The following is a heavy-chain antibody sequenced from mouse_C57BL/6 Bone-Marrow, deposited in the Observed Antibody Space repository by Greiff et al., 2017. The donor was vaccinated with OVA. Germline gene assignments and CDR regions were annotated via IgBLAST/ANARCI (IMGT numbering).Heavy chain of an antibody. CDR2: ISSGGYYI. J-gene: IGHJ4*01. V-gene: IGHV5-9-1*02. D-gene: IGHD2-1*01. Sequence: EVKVVESGEGLVKPGGSLKLSCAASGFTFSSYAMSWVRQTPEKRLEWVAYISSGGYYIYYEYTVKGRFTISRDNARNTLYLQMSSLKSEDTAMYYCTRLLDAMDYWGQGTSVTVSS. CDR1: GFTFSSYA. CDR3: TRLLDAMDY.